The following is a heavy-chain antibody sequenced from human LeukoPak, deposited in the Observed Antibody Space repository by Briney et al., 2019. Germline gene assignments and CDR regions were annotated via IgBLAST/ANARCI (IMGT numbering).Heavy chain of an antibody. J-gene: IGHJ4*02. CDR2: IIPIFGTA. D-gene: IGHD6-6*01. CDR3: ARGKVGFSRWSDFDY. CDR1: GGTFSSYA. V-gene: IGHV1-69*05. Sequence: GASVKVSCKASGGTFSSYAISWVRQAPGQGLEWMGSIIPIFGTANYAQKFQDRVTIITEESTSTDYMELSSLRSEDTAVYYCARGKVGFSRWSDFDYWGQGTLVTVSS.